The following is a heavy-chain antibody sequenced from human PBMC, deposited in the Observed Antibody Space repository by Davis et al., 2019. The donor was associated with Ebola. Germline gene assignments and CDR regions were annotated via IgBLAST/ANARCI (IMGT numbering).Heavy chain of an antibody. Sequence: SETLSLTCAVSGYSISSGYYWGWIRQPPGKGLEWIGSIYHSGSTYYNPSLKSRVTISVDTSKNQFSLKLNSVTAADTAVYYCARGGITMVRGVIITADAFDIWGQGTMVTVSS. D-gene: IGHD3-10*01. J-gene: IGHJ3*02. CDR2: IYHSGST. V-gene: IGHV4-38-2*01. CDR3: ARGGITMVRGVIITADAFDI. CDR1: GYSISSGYY.